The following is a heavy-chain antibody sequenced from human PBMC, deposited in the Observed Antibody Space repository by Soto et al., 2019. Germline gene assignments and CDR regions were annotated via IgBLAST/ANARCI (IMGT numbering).Heavy chain of an antibody. Sequence: EVQLVESGGGLVQPGGSLRLSCAASGFTFSTSWMHWVRQAPGKGLVWVSRTNSDGSTTTYADSVKGRFTISRDNAKSTLYMQMDSLRAEDTAVYYCARGGSLWSFAPWGQGTLVTVSS. CDR3: ARGGSLWSFAP. V-gene: IGHV3-74*01. CDR1: GFTFSTSW. CDR2: TNSDGSTT. D-gene: IGHD3-10*01. J-gene: IGHJ5*02.